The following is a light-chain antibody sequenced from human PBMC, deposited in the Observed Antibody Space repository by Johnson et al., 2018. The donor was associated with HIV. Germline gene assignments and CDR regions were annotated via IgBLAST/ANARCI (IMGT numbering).Light chain of an antibody. V-gene: IGLV1-51*01. Sequence: PVLTQPPSVSAAPGQKVTISCSGSSSNIGRNYVSWYQQLPGTAPKLLIFDNNKRPSGIPDRFSASKSGTSATLGITGLQTGDEADYYCGTWGGVFGTGTKVTVL. J-gene: IGLJ1*01. CDR3: GTWGGV. CDR1: SSNIGRNY. CDR2: DNN.